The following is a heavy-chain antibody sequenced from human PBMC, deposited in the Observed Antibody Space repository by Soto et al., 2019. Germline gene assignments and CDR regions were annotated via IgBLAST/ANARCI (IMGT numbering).Heavy chain of an antibody. V-gene: IGHV2-5*02. D-gene: IGHD3-10*01. CDR2: IYWDDDK. CDR3: AYTYYASGAYFKY. CDR1: GFSLGTSSGVG. Sequence: SGPTLVNPTQTLTLTCTFSGFSLGTSSGVGVGWIRQPPTKALECLALIYWDDDKRYSPSLRSRLTITKDTSKNQVVPTMTNMDPVDTATYYCAYTYYASGAYFKYWGQGTQVTVSS. J-gene: IGHJ4*02.